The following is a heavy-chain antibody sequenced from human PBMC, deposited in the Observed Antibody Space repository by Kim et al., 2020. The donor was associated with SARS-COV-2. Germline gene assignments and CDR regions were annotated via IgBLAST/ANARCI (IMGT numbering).Heavy chain of an antibody. Sequence: SETLSLTCTVSGGSISSYYWSWIRQPPGKGLEWIGYIYYSGSTNYNPSLKSRVTISVDTSKNQFSLKLSSVTAADTAVYYCARHYGKYSYGSDPIDYWGQGTLVTVSS. CDR3: ARHYGKYSYGSDPIDY. CDR1: GGSISSYY. J-gene: IGHJ4*02. D-gene: IGHD5-18*01. CDR2: IYYSGST. V-gene: IGHV4-59*08.